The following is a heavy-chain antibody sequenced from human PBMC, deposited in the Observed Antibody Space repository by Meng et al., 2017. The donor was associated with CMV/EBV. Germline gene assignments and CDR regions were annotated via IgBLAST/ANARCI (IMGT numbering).Heavy chain of an antibody. CDR2: IYYSGST. CDR3: ARVRETDIVVVPAANFDY. V-gene: IGHV4-39*07. D-gene: IGHD2-2*01. Sequence: SETLSLTCTVSGGSISSSSYYWGWIRQPPGKGLEWIGSIYYSGSTYYNLSLKSRVTISVDTSKNQFSLKLSSVTAADTAVYYCARVRETDIVVVPAANFDYWGQGTLVTVSS. J-gene: IGHJ4*02. CDR1: GGSISSSSYY.